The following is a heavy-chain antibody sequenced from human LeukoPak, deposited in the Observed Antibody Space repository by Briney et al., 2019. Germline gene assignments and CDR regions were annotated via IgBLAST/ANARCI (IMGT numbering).Heavy chain of an antibody. CDR3: ARDQVLRYFDWLYYYYGMDV. J-gene: IGHJ6*02. CDR2: INPNSGGT. V-gene: IGHV1-2*02. Sequence: ASVQVSCQASGYTFTGYYMHWVRQAPGQGLEWMGWINPNSGGTNYAQKFQGRVTMTRDTSISTAYMELSRLRSDDTAVYYCARDQVLRYFDWLYYYYGMDVWGQGTTVTVSS. D-gene: IGHD3-9*01. CDR1: GYTFTGYY.